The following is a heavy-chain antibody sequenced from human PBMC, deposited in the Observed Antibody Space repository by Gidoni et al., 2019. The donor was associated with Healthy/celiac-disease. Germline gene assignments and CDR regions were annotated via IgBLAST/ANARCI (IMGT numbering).Heavy chain of an antibody. D-gene: IGHD6-19*01. CDR1: GGTFSSYA. J-gene: IGHJ4*02. CDR2: IIPIFGTA. CDR3: ARDLGSFFGSGWSGFDY. Sequence: QVQLVQSGAEVKKPGSSVKVSCKASGGTFSSYAISWVRQAPGQGLEWMGGIIPIFGTANYAQKFQGRVTITADKSTSTAYMELSSLRSEDTAVYYCARDLGSFFGSGWSGFDYWGQGTLVTVSS. V-gene: IGHV1-69*06.